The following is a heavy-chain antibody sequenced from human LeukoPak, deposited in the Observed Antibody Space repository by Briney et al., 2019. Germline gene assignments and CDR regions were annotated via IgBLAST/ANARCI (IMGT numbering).Heavy chain of an antibody. CDR2: ISASGSRT. D-gene: IGHD2-2*01. V-gene: IGHV3-23*01. Sequence: QSGGSLRLSCAASGFTFSNYAMSWVRQAPGKGLEWVSVISASGSRTSYADSVKGRFTVSRDNSKNTLYLQMNSLRAEDTAVYYCAKIPAAPFDYWGQGTLVTVSS. J-gene: IGHJ4*02. CDR3: AKIPAAPFDY. CDR1: GFTFSNYA.